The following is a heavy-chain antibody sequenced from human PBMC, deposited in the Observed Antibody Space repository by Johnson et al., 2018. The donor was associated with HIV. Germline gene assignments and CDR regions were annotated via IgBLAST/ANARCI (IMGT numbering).Heavy chain of an antibody. Sequence: VQLVESGGGLVQPGGSLRLSCAASGFTFSSYDMHWVRQATGKGLEWVSTIGTSGDTYHPGSVKGLFTISRENAKNSLYLQMNSLRAGDTAVYFCARGSGVHSAFDIWGQGTVVTVSS. D-gene: IGHD3-10*01. V-gene: IGHV3-13*01. CDR2: IGTSGDT. CDR1: GFTFSSYD. J-gene: IGHJ3*02. CDR3: ARGSGVHSAFDI.